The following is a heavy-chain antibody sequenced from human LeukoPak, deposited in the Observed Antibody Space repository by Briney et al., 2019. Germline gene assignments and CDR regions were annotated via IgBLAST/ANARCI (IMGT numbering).Heavy chain of an antibody. D-gene: IGHD6-13*01. J-gene: IGHJ4*02. CDR3: ATAASIAAAGLDY. CDR2: FDPEDGET. Sequence: ASVKDSCKVSGYTPTELSMHCGRQAPGEGRGWMGGFDPEDGETIYAQKFQGRVTMTEDTSTDTAYMELSSLRSEDTAVYYCATAASIAAAGLDYWGQGTLVTVSS. V-gene: IGHV1-24*01. CDR1: GYTPTELS.